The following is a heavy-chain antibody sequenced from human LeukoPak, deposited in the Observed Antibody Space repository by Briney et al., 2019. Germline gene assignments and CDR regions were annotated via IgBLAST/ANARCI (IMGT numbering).Heavy chain of an antibody. CDR1: GGSISSYY. CDR3: ARVGDDYSNYYFDY. V-gene: IGHV4-59*01. D-gene: IGHD4-11*01. Sequence: PSETLSLTCTVSGGSISSYYWSWIRQPPGKGLEWIGYIYYSGSTNYSPSLKSRVTISVDTSKNQFSLKLSSVTAADTAVYYCARVGDDYSNYYFDYWGQGTLVTVSS. J-gene: IGHJ4*02. CDR2: IYYSGST.